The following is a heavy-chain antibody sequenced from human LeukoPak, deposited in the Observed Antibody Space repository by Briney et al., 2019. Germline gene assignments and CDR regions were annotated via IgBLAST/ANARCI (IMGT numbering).Heavy chain of an antibody. D-gene: IGHD3-22*01. J-gene: IGHJ4*02. V-gene: IGHV3-23*01. CDR2: ISGSGDNT. CDR3: AKGSYYDSSGSFYFDY. Sequence: GGSLRLSCAASGFTFSSYAMSWVRQAPGKGLEWVSGISGSGDNTYYADPVKGRFTISRDNSKNTLYVQVNSLGTEDTAAYYCAKGSYYDSSGSFYFDYWGQGTLVTVSS. CDR1: GFTFSSYA.